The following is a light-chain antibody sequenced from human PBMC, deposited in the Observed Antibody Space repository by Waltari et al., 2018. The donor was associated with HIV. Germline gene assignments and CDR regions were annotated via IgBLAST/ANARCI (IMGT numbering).Light chain of an antibody. V-gene: IGLV2-11*01. CDR2: DVS. CDR3: CSYASNYILI. Sequence: QSALTQPRSVSGSPGQSVTISCTGTRSAVGGYDYVSWYQQHPGKAPKVIISDVSRRPSGVPERFSASKSGNTASLTISGLQAADEADYFCCSYASNYILIFGGGTKLTVL. J-gene: IGLJ2*01. CDR1: RSAVGGYDY.